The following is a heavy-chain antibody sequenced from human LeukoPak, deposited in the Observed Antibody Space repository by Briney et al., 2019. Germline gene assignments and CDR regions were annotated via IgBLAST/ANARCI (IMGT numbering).Heavy chain of an antibody. Sequence: SETLSLTCTVSGGSISSYYWGWIRQPPGKGLEWIGRIHPSGSTNYNPSLRSRVTLSVDTSKNQFSLKLSSVTAADTAVYYCARGPPPDFDYWGRGTLVTVSS. V-gene: IGHV4-4*07. CDR3: ARGPPPDFDY. J-gene: IGHJ4*02. CDR1: GGSISSYY. CDR2: IHPSGST.